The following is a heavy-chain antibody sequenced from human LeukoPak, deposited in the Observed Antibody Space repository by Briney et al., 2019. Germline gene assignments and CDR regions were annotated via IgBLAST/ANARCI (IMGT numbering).Heavy chain of an antibody. CDR3: AREPYYYDSSGYFQALDY. V-gene: IGHV3-21*01. J-gene: IGHJ4*02. Sequence: GGSLRPSCAASGFTFSSYSMNWVRQAPGKGLEWVSSISSSSSYIYYADSVKGRFTISRDNAKNSLYLQMNSLRAEDTAVYYCAREPYYYDSSGYFQALDYWGQGTLVTVSS. CDR1: GFTFSSYS. CDR2: ISSSSSYI. D-gene: IGHD3-22*01.